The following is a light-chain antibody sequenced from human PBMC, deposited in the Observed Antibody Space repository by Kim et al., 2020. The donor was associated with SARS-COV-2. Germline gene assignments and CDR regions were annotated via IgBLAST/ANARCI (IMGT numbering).Light chain of an antibody. J-gene: IGKJ4*01. Sequence: ASGGDRATIACRASQSISNFLAWFQQKPGKAPQSLIYATSSLQSGVPSRFSGSGSGTDFTLTISSLQPEDFATYYCHHYHSYPLTFGGGTKVDIK. V-gene: IGKV1-16*01. CDR3: HHYHSYPLT. CDR1: QSISNF. CDR2: ATS.